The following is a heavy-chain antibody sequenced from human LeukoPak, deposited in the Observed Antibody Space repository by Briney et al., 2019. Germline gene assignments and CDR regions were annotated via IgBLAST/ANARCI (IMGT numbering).Heavy chain of an antibody. CDR2: IKQDGSEK. Sequence: SCKASGYTFTSYGISWVRQAPGKGLEWVANIKQDGSEKYYVDSVKGRFTISRDNAKNSLYLQMNSLRAEDTAVYYCARGSGRYYWGQGTLVTVSS. D-gene: IGHD3-10*01. J-gene: IGHJ4*02. CDR1: GYTFTSYG. CDR3: ARGSGRYY. V-gene: IGHV3-7*01.